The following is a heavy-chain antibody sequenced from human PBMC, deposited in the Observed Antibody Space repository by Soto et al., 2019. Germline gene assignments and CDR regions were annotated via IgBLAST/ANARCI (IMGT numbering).Heavy chain of an antibody. CDR2: IYYSGST. V-gene: IGHV4-39*01. J-gene: IGHJ4*02. Sequence: PSETLSLTCTVSGGSISSSSYYWGWIRQPPGKGLEWIGSIYYSGSTYYNPSLKSRVTISVDTSKNQFSLELSSVTAADTAVYYCASPDSSGYYYFDYWGQGTLVTV. CDR3: ASPDSSGYYYFDY. D-gene: IGHD3-22*01. CDR1: GGSISSSSYY.